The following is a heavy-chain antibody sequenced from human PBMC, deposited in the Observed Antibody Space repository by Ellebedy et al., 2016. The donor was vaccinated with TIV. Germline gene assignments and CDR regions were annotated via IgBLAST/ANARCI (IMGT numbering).Heavy chain of an antibody. V-gene: IGHV1-18*01. J-gene: IGHJ6*03. CDR3: AREMYNFYMDV. CDR2: ISPSNGNT. CDR1: GYTFTDYG. Sequence: ASVKVSCKASGYTFTDYGISWVRQAPGQGLEWMGWISPSNGNTDSAQNLQGRVTMTTDTSTSTAYMELRNLRSDDTAVYYCAREMYNFYMDVWGKGTTVTVS.